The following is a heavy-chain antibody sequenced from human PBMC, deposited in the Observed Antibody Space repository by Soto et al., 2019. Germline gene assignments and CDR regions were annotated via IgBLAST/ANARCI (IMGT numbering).Heavy chain of an antibody. CDR1: GGSISSYY. J-gene: IGHJ5*02. CDR2: IYYSGST. D-gene: IGHD4-17*01. V-gene: IGHV4-59*01. CDR3: ARGPRATVTNNWSDP. Sequence: QVQLQESGPGLVKPSETLSLTCTVSGGSISSYYWSWIRQPPGKGLEWIGYIYYSGSTNYHPSLKSRVTKSVDTSNNQFSLKLSSVTAADTAVYYCARGPRATVTNNWSDPWGQGTLVTVSS.